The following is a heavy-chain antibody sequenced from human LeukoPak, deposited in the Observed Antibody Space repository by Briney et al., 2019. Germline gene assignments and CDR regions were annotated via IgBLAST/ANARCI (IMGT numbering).Heavy chain of an antibody. J-gene: IGHJ5*01. V-gene: IGHV4-34*01. Sequence: SETLSLTCAVYGVSLNGFYWSWIRQSPGEGLEWIGEGSDRGGTKYNPSLKSRVTISADTSKNQFSLELSSVTAADTAVYHCAKNGQSGFSFDPWGQGTQVTVSS. CDR3: AKNGQSGFSFDP. CDR1: GVSLNGFY. D-gene: IGHD5-12*01. CDR2: GSDRGGT.